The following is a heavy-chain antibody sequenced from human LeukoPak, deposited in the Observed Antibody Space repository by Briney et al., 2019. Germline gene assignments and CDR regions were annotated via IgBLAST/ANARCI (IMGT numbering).Heavy chain of an antibody. Sequence: GGSLRLSCAASGFTFSSYAMSWVRQAPGKGLEWVSAISGSGGSTYYADSVKGRFTISRDNSKNTLYLQMNSLRAEDTAVYYCARDGSYDILTGYHYYYYMDVWGKGTTVTVSS. V-gene: IGHV3-23*01. CDR1: GFTFSSYA. CDR3: ARDGSYDILTGYHYYYYMDV. CDR2: ISGSGGST. D-gene: IGHD3-9*01. J-gene: IGHJ6*03.